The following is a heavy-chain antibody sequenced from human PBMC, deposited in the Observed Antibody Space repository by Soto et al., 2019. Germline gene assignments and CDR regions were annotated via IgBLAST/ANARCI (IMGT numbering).Heavy chain of an antibody. CDR2: TSDYTGNP. J-gene: IGHJ4*02. CDR3: ARDAAIGMNDY. CDR1: GYTFTTLG. V-gene: IGHV1-18*01. D-gene: IGHD1-20*01. Sequence: QVQLLQSGAEVKKPGASVKVSGKASGYTFTTLGFSWVREAPGQGLGWMGWTSDYTGNPKYAQKLQGRVTMTTDPSTSTAYMELRSLRSDDTAVYYCARDAAIGMNDYWGQGTLVTVSS.